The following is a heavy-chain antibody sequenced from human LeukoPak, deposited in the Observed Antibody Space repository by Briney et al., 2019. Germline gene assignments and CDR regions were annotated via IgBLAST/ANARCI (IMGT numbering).Heavy chain of an antibody. CDR1: GGSFSGYY. CDR2: INHSGST. D-gene: IGHD3-10*01. J-gene: IGHJ5*02. CDR3: ARGRGEGRGISMVRGVRAPSYNWFDP. V-gene: IGHV4-34*01. Sequence: SETLSLTCAVYGGSFSGYYWSWIRQPPGKGLEWIGEINHSGSTNYNPSLKSRVTISVNTSENQFSLKLSSVTAADTAVYYCARGRGEGRGISMVRGVRAPSYNWFDPWGHGTLVTVSS.